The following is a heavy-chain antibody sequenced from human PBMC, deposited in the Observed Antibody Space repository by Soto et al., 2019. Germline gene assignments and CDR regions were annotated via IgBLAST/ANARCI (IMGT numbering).Heavy chain of an antibody. V-gene: IGHV3-73*01. CDR1: GFTFSGSA. Sequence: GALRLSCAASGFTFSGSAMHWVRQASGKGLEWVGRIRSKANSYATAYAASVKGRFTISRDDSKNTAYLQMNSLKTEDTAVYYCTSPVYCSGGSCDSGDYWGQGTLVTVSS. CDR2: IRSKANSYAT. CDR3: TSPVYCSGGSCDSGDY. J-gene: IGHJ4*02. D-gene: IGHD2-15*01.